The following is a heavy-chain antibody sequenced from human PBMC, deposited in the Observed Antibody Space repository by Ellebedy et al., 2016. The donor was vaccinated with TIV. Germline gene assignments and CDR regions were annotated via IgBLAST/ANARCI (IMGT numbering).Heavy chain of an antibody. CDR1: GFTFSTYA. D-gene: IGHD3-3*01. CDR2: ISGSGGSGSGGRT. V-gene: IGHV3-23*01. J-gene: IGHJ4*02. CDR3: AKVGEYYDFWSGYSPFDY. Sequence: GESLKISCTASGFTFSTYAMSWVRQAPGKGLEWVSTISGSGGSGSGGRTYYADSVKGRFTISRDNSKNTLYLQMNSLRAEYTAVYYCAKVGEYYDFWSGYSPFDYWGQGTLVTVSS.